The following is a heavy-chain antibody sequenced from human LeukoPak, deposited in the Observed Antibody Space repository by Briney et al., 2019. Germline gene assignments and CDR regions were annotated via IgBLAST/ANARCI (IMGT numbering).Heavy chain of an antibody. CDR1: GYTFTSYY. V-gene: IGHV1-46*01. CDR3: ARRNTAMVRALYYFDY. D-gene: IGHD5-18*01. J-gene: IGHJ4*02. Sequence: GASVKVSCKASGYTFTSYYMHWVRQAPGQGLEWMGMINPSGGSTSYAQKFQGRVTMTRDTSTSTVYMELSSLRSEDTAVYYCARRNTAMVRALYYFDYWGQGTLVTVSS. CDR2: INPSGGST.